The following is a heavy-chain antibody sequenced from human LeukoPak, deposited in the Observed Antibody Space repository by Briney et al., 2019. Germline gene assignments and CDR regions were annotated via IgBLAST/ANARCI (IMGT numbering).Heavy chain of an antibody. CDR1: GYTLTSYY. Sequence: GASVKVSCKASGYTLTSYYIHWVRQAPGQGLEWMGTINPSGGSTTYAQKFQGRVTMTRDTSTSTVYMELSSLRSEDTAVYYCARFRSSGSYLDYWGQGTLVTVPS. D-gene: IGHD3-10*01. CDR3: ARFRSSGSYLDY. J-gene: IGHJ4*02. V-gene: IGHV1-46*01. CDR2: INPSGGST.